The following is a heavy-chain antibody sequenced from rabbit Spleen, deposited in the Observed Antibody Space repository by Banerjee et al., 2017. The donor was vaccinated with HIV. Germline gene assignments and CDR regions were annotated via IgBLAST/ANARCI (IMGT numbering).Heavy chain of an antibody. J-gene: IGHJ4*01. V-gene: IGHV1S45*01. Sequence: QEQLVESGGGLVKPGASLTLTCKASGFSFSSGYYMCWVRQAPGKGLEWIACIASGSSGDTYYASWAKGRFTISKTSSTTVTLQMTSLTAADTATYFCARETSSGWGIVSYYFTLWGPGTLVTVS. D-gene: IGHD4-1*01. CDR2: IASGSSGDT. CDR1: GFSFSSGYY. CDR3: ARETSSGWGIVSYYFTL.